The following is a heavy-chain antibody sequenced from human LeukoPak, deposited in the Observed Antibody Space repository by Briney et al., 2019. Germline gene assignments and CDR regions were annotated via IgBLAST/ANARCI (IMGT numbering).Heavy chain of an antibody. CDR1: GFRFDDYA. Sequence: GRSLRLSCAASGFRFDDYAMHWVRQAPGKGLEWVSGISWNSGSIGYADSVKGRLTISRDNAKKSLFLQMNSLRAEDTALYYCVKDMGSSWTGGFDYWGQGTLVTVSS. CDR3: VKDMGSSWTGGFDY. V-gene: IGHV3-9*01. J-gene: IGHJ4*02. CDR2: ISWNSGSI. D-gene: IGHD6-13*01.